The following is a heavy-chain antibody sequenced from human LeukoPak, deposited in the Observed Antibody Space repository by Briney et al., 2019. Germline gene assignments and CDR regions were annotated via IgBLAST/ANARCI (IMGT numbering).Heavy chain of an antibody. CDR2: IKKDGSDK. D-gene: IGHD3-10*01. CDR3: ARDSLIQYGSGSYWGFDY. J-gene: IGHJ4*02. V-gene: IGHV3-7*03. Sequence: GGSLRLSCVVSGFMFSNYWMSWVRQVPGKGPEWVADIKKDGSDKYYVGSVKGRFTISRDNAKNSLYLQMNNLRAEDTAVYYCARDSLIQYGSGSYWGFDYWGQGILVTVSS. CDR1: GFMFSNYW.